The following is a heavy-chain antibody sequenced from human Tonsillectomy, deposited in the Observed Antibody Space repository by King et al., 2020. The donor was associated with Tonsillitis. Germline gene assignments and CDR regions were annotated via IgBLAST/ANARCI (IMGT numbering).Heavy chain of an antibody. Sequence: VQLVESGGGLVQPGGSLRLSCAASGFTFSSYAMSWVRQAPGKGLEWVSAISGSGGSTYYADSVKGRFSISRDNSKNTLYLQMNSLRAEDTAVDYCAKGAGYCSGGSCYYALDYWGQGTLVTVSS. V-gene: IGHV3-23*04. J-gene: IGHJ4*02. D-gene: IGHD2-15*01. CDR1: GFTFSSYA. CDR2: ISGSGGST. CDR3: AKGAGYCSGGSCYYALDY.